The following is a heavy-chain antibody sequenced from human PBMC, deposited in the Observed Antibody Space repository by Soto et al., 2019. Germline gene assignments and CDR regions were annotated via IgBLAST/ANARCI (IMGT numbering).Heavy chain of an antibody. CDR1: GDSVSSNSAA. J-gene: IGHJ3*02. V-gene: IGHV6-1*01. Sequence: SQTLSLTCAISGDSVSSNSAAWNWIRQSPSRGLEWLGRTYYRSKWYNDYAVSVKSRITINPDTSKNQFSLQLNSVTPEDTAVYYCARDFDLYYYDSSGLEAFDIWGQGTMVTVSS. CDR2: TYYRSKWYN. CDR3: ARDFDLYYYDSSGLEAFDI. D-gene: IGHD3-22*01.